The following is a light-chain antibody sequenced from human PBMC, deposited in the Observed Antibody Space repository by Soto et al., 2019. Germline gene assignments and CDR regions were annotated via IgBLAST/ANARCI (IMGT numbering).Light chain of an antibody. CDR3: AAWDARLAGPI. J-gene: IGLJ1*01. CDR1: TSNIGSNY. V-gene: IGLV1-47*01. CDR2: RND. Sequence: QSVLTQPPSAYGTPGQRVTISCSGSTSNIGSNYVYWYQQLPGTAPKLLIYRNDQRPSGVPDRFSGSKSGTSASLAISGLRSEDEADYHCAAWDARLAGPIFGTGTKVTVL.